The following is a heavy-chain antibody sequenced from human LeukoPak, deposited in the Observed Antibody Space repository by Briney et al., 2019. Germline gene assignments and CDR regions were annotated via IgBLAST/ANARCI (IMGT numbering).Heavy chain of an antibody. CDR3: ARERGYTYSFDY. D-gene: IGHD5-24*01. Sequence: GGSLRLSCAASGFTLSSYTMRGVRQAPGKGLEWVSYTRSSRSATYHAGSVKGRFTISRDNGKNSLYLQWNSLRVEDTAVYYCARERGYTYSFDYWGQGTLVTVYS. V-gene: IGHV3-48*01. CDR1: GFTLSSYT. J-gene: IGHJ4*02. CDR2: TRSSRSAT.